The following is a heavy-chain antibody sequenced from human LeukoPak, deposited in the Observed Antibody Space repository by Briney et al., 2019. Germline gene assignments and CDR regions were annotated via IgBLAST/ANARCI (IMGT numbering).Heavy chain of an antibody. V-gene: IGHV3-23*01. J-gene: IGHJ6*03. CDR2: ISGSGGST. CDR1: GFTFSSYG. D-gene: IGHD3-10*01. CDR3: AKANYYGSGNYYGYYYYYYMDV. Sequence: GGSLRLSCAASGFTFSSYGMSWVRQAPGKGLEWVSAISGSGGSTYYADSVKGRFTISRDNSKNTLYLQMNSLRAEDTAVYYCAKANYYGSGNYYGYYYYYYMDVWGKGTTVTISS.